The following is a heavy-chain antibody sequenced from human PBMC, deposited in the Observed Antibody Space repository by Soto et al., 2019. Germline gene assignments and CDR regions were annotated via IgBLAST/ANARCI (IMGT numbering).Heavy chain of an antibody. CDR1: GYSFTSYW. V-gene: IGHV5-10-1*01. Sequence: PGESLKISCKGSGYSFTSYWISWVRQMPGKGLEWMGRIDPSDSYTNYSPSFQGHVTISADKSISTAYLQWRSLKASDTAMYYCARDYSPYSSSLYYYYGMDVWGQGTTVTVSS. CDR3: ARDYSPYSSSLYYYYGMDV. D-gene: IGHD6-6*01. CDR2: IDPSDSYT. J-gene: IGHJ6*02.